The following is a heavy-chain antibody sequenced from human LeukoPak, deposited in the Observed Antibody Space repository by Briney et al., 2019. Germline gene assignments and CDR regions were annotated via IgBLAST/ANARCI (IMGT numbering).Heavy chain of an antibody. J-gene: IGHJ4*02. Sequence: ASVKDSCKASGYTFTGYYMHWVRQAPGQGLEWMGWINPNSGGTNYAQKFQGRVTMTRDTSISTAYMELSRLRSDDTAVYYCARYYDSSGALDYWGQGTLVTVSS. CDR2: INPNSGGT. CDR1: GYTFTGYY. D-gene: IGHD3-22*01. CDR3: ARYYDSSGALDY. V-gene: IGHV1-2*02.